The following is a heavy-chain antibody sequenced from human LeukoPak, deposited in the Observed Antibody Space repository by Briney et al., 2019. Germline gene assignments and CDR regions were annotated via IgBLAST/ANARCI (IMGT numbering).Heavy chain of an antibody. CDR2: VSYGGVT. J-gene: IGHJ1*01. V-gene: IGHV4-59*01. Sequence: SETLSLTCAVVGGSITNYYWSWIRQPPGKGLEWIGYVSYGGVTKYHPSLKSRVAISVDSWKTHVSLRLTSVTAADTAVYYCAKSGWNTGKAYFQAWGQGSLVIVSS. D-gene: IGHD1-26*01. CDR1: GGSITNYY. CDR3: AKSGWNTGKAYFQA.